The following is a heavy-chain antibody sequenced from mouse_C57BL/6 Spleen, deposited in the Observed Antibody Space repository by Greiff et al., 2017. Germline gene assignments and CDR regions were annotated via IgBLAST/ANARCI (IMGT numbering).Heavy chain of an antibody. V-gene: IGHV5-17*01. Sequence: EVKLVESGGGLVKPGASLKLSCAASGFTFSDYGMHWVRQAPEKGLEWVAYISSGSSTIYYADTVQGRFTISRDNAKNTLFLQMTSLRSEDTAMYYCARPDYDYAMDYWGQGTSVTVSS. CDR1: GFTFSDYG. D-gene: IGHD2-4*01. J-gene: IGHJ4*01. CDR3: ARPDYDYAMDY. CDR2: ISSGSSTI.